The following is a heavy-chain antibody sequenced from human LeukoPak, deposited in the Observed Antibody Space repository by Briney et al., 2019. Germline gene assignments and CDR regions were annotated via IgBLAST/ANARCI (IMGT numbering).Heavy chain of an antibody. Sequence: SETLSLTCAVYGGSFSGYYWSWIRQPPGKGLEWIGEINHSGSTSYNPSLKSRVTISVDTSKNQFSLKLSSVTAADTAVYYCARVGSSSGSYYFDYWGQGTLVTVSS. CDR1: GGSFSGYY. CDR3: ARVGSSSGSYYFDY. J-gene: IGHJ4*02. CDR2: INHSGST. V-gene: IGHV4-34*01. D-gene: IGHD6-6*01.